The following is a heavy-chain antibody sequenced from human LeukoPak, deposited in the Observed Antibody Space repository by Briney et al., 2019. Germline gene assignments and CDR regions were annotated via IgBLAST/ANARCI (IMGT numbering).Heavy chain of an antibody. CDR2: ISSSGSTI. D-gene: IGHD3-10*01. J-gene: IGHJ4*02. CDR3: ASRVWFGELTPEGPIDY. Sequence: GGSLRLSCAASGFTFSSYEMNWVRQAPGKGLEWVSYISSSGSTIYYADSVKGRFTISRDNAKNSLYLQMNSLRAEDTAVYYCASRVWFGELTPEGPIDYWGQGTLVTVSS. CDR1: GFTFSSYE. V-gene: IGHV3-48*03.